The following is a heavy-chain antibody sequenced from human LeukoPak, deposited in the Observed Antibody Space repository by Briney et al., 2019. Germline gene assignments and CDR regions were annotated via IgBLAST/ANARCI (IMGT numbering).Heavy chain of an antibody. Sequence: PSETLSLTCTVSGGSVSSGSYYWSWIRQPPGKGLEWIGYIYYSGSTNYNPSLKSRVTISVDTSKNQFSLKLSSVTAADTAVHYCARALMPRTYFDYWGQGTLVTVSS. CDR1: GGSVSSGSYY. CDR2: IYYSGST. CDR3: ARALMPRTYFDY. J-gene: IGHJ4*02. V-gene: IGHV4-61*01. D-gene: IGHD2-2*01.